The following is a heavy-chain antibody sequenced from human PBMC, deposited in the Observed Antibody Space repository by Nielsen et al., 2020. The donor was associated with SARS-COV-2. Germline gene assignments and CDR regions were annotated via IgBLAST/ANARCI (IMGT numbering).Heavy chain of an antibody. D-gene: IGHD6-19*01. V-gene: IGHV3-11*03. CDR2: ISSSSSHT. CDR1: GFTFSDYY. CDR3: ARWGSGWYRRDYYYYGMDV. Sequence: SLKISCAASGFTFSDYYMSWIRQAPGKGLEWASYISSSSSHTNYADSVKGRFTISRDNAKNSLYLQMNSLRAEDTAVYYCARWGSGWYRRDYYYYGMDVWGQGTTVTVSS. J-gene: IGHJ6*02.